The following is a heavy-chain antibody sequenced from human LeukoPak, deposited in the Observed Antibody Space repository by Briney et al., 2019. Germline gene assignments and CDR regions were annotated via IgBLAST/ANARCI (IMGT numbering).Heavy chain of an antibody. J-gene: IGHJ4*02. V-gene: IGHV5-51*01. Sequence: GESLKISCKGSGYSFTSYWIGWVRQLPGKGLEWMGVIYPGDSDTRYSPSFQGQVTISADKSISTPYLQWSSPKASDTAMYYCARSFGDGYNFYFDYWGQGTLVTVSS. D-gene: IGHD5-24*01. CDR3: ARSFGDGYNFYFDY. CDR1: GYSFTSYW. CDR2: IYPGDSDT.